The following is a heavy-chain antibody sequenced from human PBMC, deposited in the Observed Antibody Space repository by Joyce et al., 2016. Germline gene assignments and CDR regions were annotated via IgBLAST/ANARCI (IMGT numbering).Heavy chain of an antibody. J-gene: IGHJ3*01. V-gene: IGHV3-74*01. CDR1: GFTIRNYW. CDR3: ARDNGGSGGICHAGHDAFDV. D-gene: IGHD2-15*01. CDR2: ISNDDSET. Sequence: EVQLVESGGGRVQPGGSLRLSCSASGFTIRNYWMHWVRRVPEKGLVWVSHISNDDSETTYADSVKGRLTISRDNARNTVYLQLNNLRADDTAVYYCARDNGGSGGICHAGHDAFDVWGQGTKVIVSP.